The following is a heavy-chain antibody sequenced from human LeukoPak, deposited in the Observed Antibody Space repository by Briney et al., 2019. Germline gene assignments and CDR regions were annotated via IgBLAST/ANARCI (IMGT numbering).Heavy chain of an antibody. CDR3: AKEGRGPSPGGYYYGMDV. V-gene: IGHV3-30*18. Sequence: PGSSLTLSCAPSGFTFSSYGMHGVRQAPGKGLVWVAVISYDGSNKYYADSVKGGFSISRDKSKNALYLQMNRLRAEGTAVYSCAKEGRGPSPGGYYYGMDVWGQGTTVTVSS. D-gene: IGHD3-10*01. CDR1: GFTFSSYG. CDR2: ISYDGSNK. J-gene: IGHJ6*02.